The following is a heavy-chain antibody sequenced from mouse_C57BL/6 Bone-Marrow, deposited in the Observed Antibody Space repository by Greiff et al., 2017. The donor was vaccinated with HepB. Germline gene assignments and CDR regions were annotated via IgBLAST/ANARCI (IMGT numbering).Heavy chain of an antibody. D-gene: IGHD1-1*01. Sequence: EVQLVESEGGLVQPGSSMKLSCTASGFTFSDYYMAWVRQVPEKGLEWVANINYDGSSTYYLDSLKSRFIISRDNAKNILYLSMSSLKSEDTATYYCARDPTTTVVAHCYFDVWGTGTTVTVSS. CDR2: INYDGSST. J-gene: IGHJ1*03. V-gene: IGHV5-16*01. CDR3: ARDPTTTVVAHCYFDV. CDR1: GFTFSDYY.